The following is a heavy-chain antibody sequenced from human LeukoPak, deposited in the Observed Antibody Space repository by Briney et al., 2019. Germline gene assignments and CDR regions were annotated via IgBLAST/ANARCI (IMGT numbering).Heavy chain of an antibody. J-gene: IGHJ4*02. Sequence: PGGSLRLSCAASGFTFSDHYMGWLRQVPGKGLEWVSCISMSGDSIYYVDSVKGRFTISRDNAKNSLFLQMSSLRAEDTAVYFCSGDPGDYWGQGTLVTVSS. CDR3: SGDPGDY. V-gene: IGHV3-11*04. CDR1: GFTFSDHY. D-gene: IGHD3-10*01. CDR2: ISMSGDSI.